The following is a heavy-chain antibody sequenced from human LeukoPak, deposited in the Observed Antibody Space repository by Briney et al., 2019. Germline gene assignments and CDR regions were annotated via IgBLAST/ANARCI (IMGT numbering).Heavy chain of an antibody. CDR1: GYTFTSYG. Sequence: ASVKVSCKASGYTFTSYGISWVRQAPGQGLEWMGWISAYNSNTNYAQKLQGRVTMTTDTSTSTAYMELRSLRSDDTAVYYCARVNGYCGGDCYFYFDYWGQGTLVTVSS. J-gene: IGHJ4*02. D-gene: IGHD2-21*02. CDR2: ISAYNSNT. CDR3: ARVNGYCGGDCYFYFDY. V-gene: IGHV1-18*01.